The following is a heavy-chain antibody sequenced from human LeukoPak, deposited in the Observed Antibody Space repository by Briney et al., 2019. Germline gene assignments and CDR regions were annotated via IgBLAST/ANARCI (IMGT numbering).Heavy chain of an antibody. CDR3: AGGSAGVGSINY. V-gene: IGHV4-59*01. CDR2: VYYSGST. D-gene: IGHD1-26*01. CDR1: GGSISSYY. Sequence: PSETLSLTCSVSGGSISSYYWSWTRQPPGKGLEWFGYVYYSGSTSYNPSLRGRVTISIDTSKNQFSLKLNSVTAADTAVYYCAGGSAGVGSINYWGQGSLVTVSS. J-gene: IGHJ4*02.